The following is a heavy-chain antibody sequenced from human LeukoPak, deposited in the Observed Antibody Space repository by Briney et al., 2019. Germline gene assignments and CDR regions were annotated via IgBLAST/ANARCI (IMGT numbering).Heavy chain of an antibody. CDR2: IYYSGST. D-gene: IGHD5-18*01. Sequence: SETLSLTCTVSGGSISNHYWNWIRQPPGKALEWIGYIYYSGSTNYNPSLKSRGTISINTSKNQFSLKVNSVTAADTAVYYCARGSTGAMVDSWGQGTRVTVS. V-gene: IGHV4-59*11. J-gene: IGHJ4*02. CDR3: ARGSTGAMVDS. CDR1: GGSISNHY.